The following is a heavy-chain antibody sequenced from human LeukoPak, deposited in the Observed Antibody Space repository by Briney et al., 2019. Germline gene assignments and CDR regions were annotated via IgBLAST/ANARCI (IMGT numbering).Heavy chain of an antibody. D-gene: IGHD3-9*01. V-gene: IGHV4-34*01. CDR2: INHRGST. Sequence: SQTLSLTRAVYGGSFSGYYWSWLRPPPRKGLEWIGEINHRGSTNYNPSLKRRVTISDNTPKNPLSQKLTSVTSADTVFFYKQKTAYEILTGPNWFDPWGQGTLVTVSS. J-gene: IGHJ5*02. CDR3: QKTAYEILTGPNWFDP. CDR1: GGSFSGYY.